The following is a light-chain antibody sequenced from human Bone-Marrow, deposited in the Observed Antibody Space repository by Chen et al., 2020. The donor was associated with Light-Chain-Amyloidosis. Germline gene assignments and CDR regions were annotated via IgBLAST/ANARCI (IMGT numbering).Light chain of an antibody. V-gene: IGLV3-21*02. CDR2: DDS. CDR3: QVWDRSSDRPV. J-gene: IGLJ3*02. CDR1: NIGSTS. Sequence: SYVLTQPSSVSVAPGQTATIACGGNNIGSTSVHWYQQTPGQAPLLVFYDDSDRPSGIPERLSGSNSVNTATRTISRVEAGDEADYYCQVWDRSSDRPVFGGGTKLTVL.